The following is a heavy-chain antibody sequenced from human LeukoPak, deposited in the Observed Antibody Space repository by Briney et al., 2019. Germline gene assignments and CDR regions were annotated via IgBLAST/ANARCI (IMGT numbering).Heavy chain of an antibody. J-gene: IGHJ6*03. CDR1: GGSISSYY. CDR2: IYYSGST. V-gene: IGHV4-59*01. CDR3: ARGVTAMVTYYYYYYMDV. D-gene: IGHD5-18*01. Sequence: PSETLSLTCTVSGGSISSYYWSWIRQPPGKGLEWIGYIYYSGSTNYNPSLKSRVTISVDTSKNQFSLKLSSVTAADTAVYYCARGVTAMVTYYYYYYMDVWGKGTTVTVSS.